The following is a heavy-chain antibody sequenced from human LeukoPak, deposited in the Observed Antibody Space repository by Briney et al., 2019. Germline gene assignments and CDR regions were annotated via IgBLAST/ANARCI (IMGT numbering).Heavy chain of an antibody. CDR1: GYSISSGYY. CDR3: ARLTYSNNWYFRRGLDNWFDP. V-gene: IGHV4-38-2*02. J-gene: IGHJ5*02. Sequence: SETLSLTCTVSGYSISSGYYWGWIRQPPGKGLEWIGSIYHSGSTYYNPSLKSRVTISVDASKSQFSLRLSCVTAADTTVYYCARLTYSNNWYFRRGLDNWFDPWGQGTLVTVSS. D-gene: IGHD6-13*01. CDR2: IYHSGST.